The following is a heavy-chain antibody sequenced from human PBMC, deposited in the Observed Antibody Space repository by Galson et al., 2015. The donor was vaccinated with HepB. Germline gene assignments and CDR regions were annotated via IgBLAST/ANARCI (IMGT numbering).Heavy chain of an antibody. CDR1: GYTFSTYA. Sequence: SVKVSCKASGYTFSTYAIHWVRQAPGQRLEWMGWINAGNGNKKHSQKFQGRVIITRDTSASTAYMEVRSLRSEDTAVYYCARVGPDYYDSSGYRDASDIWGQGTMVTVSA. V-gene: IGHV1-3*01. J-gene: IGHJ3*02. CDR3: ARVGPDYYDSSGYRDASDI. D-gene: IGHD3-22*01. CDR2: INAGNGNK.